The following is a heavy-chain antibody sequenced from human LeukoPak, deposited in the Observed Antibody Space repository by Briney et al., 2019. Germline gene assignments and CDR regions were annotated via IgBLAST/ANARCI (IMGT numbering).Heavy chain of an antibody. CDR1: GGSFSGYY. V-gene: IGHV4-34*01. CDR2: INHSGST. D-gene: IGHD6-19*01. Sequence: SETLSLTCAVYGGSFSGYYWSWIRQPPGKGLEWIGEINHSGSTNYNPSLKSRVTISVDTSKNQFSLKLTSDTAADTAGYYCARGKKRSGQQWLVSGNYWGQGTLVTVSS. J-gene: IGHJ4*02. CDR3: ARGKKRSGQQWLVSGNY.